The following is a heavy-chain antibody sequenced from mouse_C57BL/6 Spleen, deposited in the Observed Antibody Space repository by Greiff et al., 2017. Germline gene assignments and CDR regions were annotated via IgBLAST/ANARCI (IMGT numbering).Heavy chain of an antibody. CDR2: IYPRDGST. D-gene: IGHD2-5*01. Sequence: VKVEESGPELVKPGASVKLSCKASGYTFTSYDINWVKQRPGQGLEWIGWIYPRDGSTKYNEKFKGKATLTVDTSSSTAYMELHSLTSEDSAVYFCARKEALYSNYFDYWGQGTTLTVSS. V-gene: IGHV1-85*01. J-gene: IGHJ2*01. CDR1: GYTFTSYD. CDR3: ARKEALYSNYFDY.